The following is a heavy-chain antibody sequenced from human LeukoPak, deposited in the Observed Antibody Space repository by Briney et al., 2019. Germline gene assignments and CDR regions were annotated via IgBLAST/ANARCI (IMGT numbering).Heavy chain of an antibody. CDR1: EFTFSSYA. J-gene: IGHJ4*02. Sequence: PGGSLRLSCAASEFTFSSYAMSWVRQAPGKGLEWVSAISGSGSSTYYADSVKGRFTISRDNSKNTLYLQMNSLRAEDTAVYYCAGKDADRSLTGYFDYWGQGTLVTVSS. CDR2: ISGSGSST. CDR3: AGKDADRSLTGYFDY. V-gene: IGHV3-23*01. D-gene: IGHD7-27*01.